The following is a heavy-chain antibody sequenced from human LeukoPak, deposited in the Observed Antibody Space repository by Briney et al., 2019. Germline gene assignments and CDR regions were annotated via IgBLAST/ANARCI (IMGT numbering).Heavy chain of an antibody. Sequence: ASVKVSCKASGYTFTGYYMHWLRQAPGQGLERMGRINPNSSGTNYAQKFQGRVTMTRDTSISTAYMELSRLRSDDTAVYYCARDPYYYDSSGYSDYWGQGTLVTVSS. J-gene: IGHJ4*02. CDR3: ARDPYYYDSSGYSDY. D-gene: IGHD3-22*01. V-gene: IGHV1-2*06. CDR2: INPNSSGT. CDR1: GYTFTGYY.